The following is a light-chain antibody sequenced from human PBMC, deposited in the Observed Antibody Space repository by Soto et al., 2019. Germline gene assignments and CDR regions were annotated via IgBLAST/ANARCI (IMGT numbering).Light chain of an antibody. V-gene: IGKV1-39*01. Sequence: DIQMSQSPSSLSASVGDRVTITCRASQSISSFLNWYQQKPGKAPKLLIYGASRLRSGVPSRFSGSGSGTDFSLTISSLQAEDVAVYYCQQYLGIPRTFGQGTKVEIK. J-gene: IGKJ1*01. CDR2: GAS. CDR1: QSISSF. CDR3: QQYLGIPRT.